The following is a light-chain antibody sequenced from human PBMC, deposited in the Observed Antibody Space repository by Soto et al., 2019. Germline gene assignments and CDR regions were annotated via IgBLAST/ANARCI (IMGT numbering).Light chain of an antibody. CDR2: KAS. CDR1: QPISSW. CDR3: QHYNSYPEA. J-gene: IGKJ1*01. V-gene: IGKV1-5*03. Sequence: DIQMTQSPSTLSGSVGERVTITCRASQPISSWLAWYQQKPGQAPKLLIYKASTLTSGVPSRFSGSGSGTEFTLTISSLQPDDFATYYCQHYNSYPEAFGQGTKVDIK.